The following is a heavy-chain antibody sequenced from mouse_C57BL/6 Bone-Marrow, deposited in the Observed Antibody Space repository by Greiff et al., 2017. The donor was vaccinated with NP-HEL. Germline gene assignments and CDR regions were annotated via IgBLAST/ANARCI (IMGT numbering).Heavy chain of an antibody. J-gene: IGHJ4*01. V-gene: IGHV1-76*01. Sequence: VQLQESGAELVRPGASVKLSYKASGYTFTDYYINWVKQRPGQGLEWIARIYPGSGNTYYNEKFKGKATLTAEKSSSTAYMQLSSLTSEDSAVYFCARRGPSMDYWGQGTSVTVSS. CDR3: ARRGPSMDY. CDR2: IYPGSGNT. CDR1: GYTFTDYY. D-gene: IGHD3-3*01.